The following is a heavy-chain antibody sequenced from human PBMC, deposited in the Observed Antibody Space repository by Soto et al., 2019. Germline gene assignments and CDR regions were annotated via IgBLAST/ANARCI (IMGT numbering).Heavy chain of an antibody. V-gene: IGHV4-59*02. J-gene: IGHJ6*01. CDR2: IYYSGST. CDR1: GGSVRDYC. Sequence: ETLSDTRSVYGGSVRDYCSRLIRQPPGKGLEWIGYIYYSGSTNYNPSLKSRVTISVDTSKNQFSLKLSSVTAADPAVYYCARHPYFCYGMDVWGQGTTVTGSS. CDR3: ARHPYFCYGMDV.